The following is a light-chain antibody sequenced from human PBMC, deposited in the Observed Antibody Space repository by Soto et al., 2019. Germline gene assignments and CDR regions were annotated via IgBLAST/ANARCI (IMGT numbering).Light chain of an antibody. CDR3: QQSDSTPYT. CDR2: DAS. Sequence: DIQMTQSPSSLSASVGDRVTITCRASQTISTYLNWYQQKPGKAPRLLIYDASSLLSGVPSRFSGSGSGTAFPLTIASLQPEDFSTYYCQQSDSTPYTFGQGTKVEI. CDR1: QTISTY. J-gene: IGKJ2*01. V-gene: IGKV1-39*01.